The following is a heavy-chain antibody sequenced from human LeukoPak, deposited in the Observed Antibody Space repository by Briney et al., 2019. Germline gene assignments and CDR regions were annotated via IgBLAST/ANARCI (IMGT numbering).Heavy chain of an antibody. CDR3: ARLWSSDYFDY. V-gene: IGHV3-23*01. CDR2: ISGSGGST. Sequence: PGGSLRLSCAASGFSFSSYAVSWVRQAPGKGLEWVSGISGSGGSTYYADSVKGRFTISRDNSKNTLYLQMNSLRAEDTAVYYCARLWSSDYFDYWGQGTLVTVSS. D-gene: IGHD3-3*01. CDR1: GFSFSSYA. J-gene: IGHJ4*02.